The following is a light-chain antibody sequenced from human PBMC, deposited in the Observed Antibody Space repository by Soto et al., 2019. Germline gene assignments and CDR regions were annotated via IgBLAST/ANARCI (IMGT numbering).Light chain of an antibody. V-gene: IGLV2-8*01. Sequence: QSALTQPPSASGSPGQAVTISCTGSSSDVGDYNYVSWYQQHPGQAPKLIIYEVTKRPSEVPDRFSGSKSGNTASLTVSGLQAEDEADYYCCSYAGSNNNFMFFGGGTKLTVL. CDR3: CSYAGSNNNFMF. CDR2: EVT. CDR1: SSDVGDYNY. J-gene: IGLJ2*01.